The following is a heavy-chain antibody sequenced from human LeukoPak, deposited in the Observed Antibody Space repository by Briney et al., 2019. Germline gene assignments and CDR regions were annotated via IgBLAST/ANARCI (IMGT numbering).Heavy chain of an antibody. CDR2: IDPSDSYT. V-gene: IGHV5-10-1*01. D-gene: IGHD2-2*03. CDR3: ARHGYCSSTSCYSPEWAFDI. Sequence: KPGESLRISCKGSGYSFTSYWISWVRQMPGKGLEWMGRIDPSDSYTNYSPSFQGHVTISADKSISTAYLQWSSLKASDTAMYYCARHGYCSSTSCYSPEWAFDIWGQGTMVTVSS. J-gene: IGHJ3*02. CDR1: GYSFTSYW.